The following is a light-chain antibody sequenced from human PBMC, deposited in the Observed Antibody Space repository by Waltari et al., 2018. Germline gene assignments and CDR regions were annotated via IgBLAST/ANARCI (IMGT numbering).Light chain of an antibody. CDR2: GKN. CDR1: SLRSYY. Sequence: SSELTQDPAVSVALGQTVRITCQGDSLRSYYASWYQQKPGQAPVVVIYGKNNRPSGIPDRFSVSSSGNTASVTITGAQAEDEADYYCNSRDSSGNHVIFGGGTKLTVL. V-gene: IGLV3-19*01. J-gene: IGLJ2*01. CDR3: NSRDSSGNHVI.